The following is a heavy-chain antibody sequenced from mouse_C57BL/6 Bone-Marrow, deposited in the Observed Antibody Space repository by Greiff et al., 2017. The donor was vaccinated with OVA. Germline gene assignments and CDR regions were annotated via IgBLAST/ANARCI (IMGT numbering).Heavy chain of an antibody. D-gene: IGHD1-1*01. CDR1: GYTFTSYW. J-gene: IGHJ1*03. CDR3: ARSDYYGSRGRYFDV. CDR2: IYPGSGST. V-gene: IGHV1-55*01. Sequence: QVQLQQPGAELVKPGASVKMSCKASGYTFTSYWITWVKQRPGQGLEWIGDIYPGSGSTNYNEKFKSKATLTVDTSSSTAYMQLSSLTSEDSAVYYCARSDYYGSRGRYFDVWGTGTTVTVSS.